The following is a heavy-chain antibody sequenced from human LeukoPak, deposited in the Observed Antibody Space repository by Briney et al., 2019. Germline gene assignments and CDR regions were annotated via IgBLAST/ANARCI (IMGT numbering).Heavy chain of an antibody. CDR1: GGTFSSYA. J-gene: IGHJ4*02. V-gene: IGHV1-69*06. Sequence: SVKVSCKASGGTFSSYAISWVRQAPGQGLEWMGGIIPIFGTANYAQKFQGRVTITADKSTSTAYMELSSLRSEDTAAYYCARASGPYGSGSYYTAPFDYWGQGTLVTVSS. D-gene: IGHD3-10*01. CDR2: IIPIFGTA. CDR3: ARASGPYGSGSYYTAPFDY.